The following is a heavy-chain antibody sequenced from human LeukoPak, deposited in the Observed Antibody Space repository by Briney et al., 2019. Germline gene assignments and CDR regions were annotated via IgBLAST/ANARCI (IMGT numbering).Heavy chain of an antibody. Sequence: PSETLSLTCTVSGGSISSGSYYWSWIRQPAGKGLEWIGRIYNSGNTNYNPSLKSRVAISVDTSKNQFSLKLSSVTAADTAVYYCARAEDDFWSGYFFPFDPWGQGTLVTVSS. CDR2: IYNSGNT. CDR1: GGSISSGSYY. V-gene: IGHV4-61*10. CDR3: ARAEDDFWSGYFFPFDP. J-gene: IGHJ5*02. D-gene: IGHD3-3*01.